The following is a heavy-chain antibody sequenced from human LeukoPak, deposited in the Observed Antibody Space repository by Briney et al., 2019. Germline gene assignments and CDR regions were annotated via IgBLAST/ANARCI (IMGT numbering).Heavy chain of an antibody. CDR1: GYTFSSYS. D-gene: IGHD2-15*01. CDR2: ISAYNGNT. V-gene: IGHV1-18*01. CDR3: ARASYCSDGSCYSDY. J-gene: IGHJ4*02. Sequence: ASVKVSCKVSGYTFSSYSISWVRQAPGQGLEWMGWISAYNGNTIYAQKVKGRVTMTTDTSTSTAYMELRSLKSDDTAVYYCARASYCSDGSCYSDYWGQGTLVTVSS.